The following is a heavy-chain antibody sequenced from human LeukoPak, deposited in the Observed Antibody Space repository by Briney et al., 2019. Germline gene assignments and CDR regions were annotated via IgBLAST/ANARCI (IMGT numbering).Heavy chain of an antibody. CDR1: GFIFSSYW. V-gene: IGHV3-7*03. CDR3: ARDRTIAYSSYYFDY. Sequence: GGSLRLSCAASGFIFSSYWVSWVRQAPGKGLEWVANIKQDGSEKYYVDSVKGRFTISRDNAKNSLYLQMNSLRAEDTAVYYCARDRTIAYSSYYFDYWGQGTLVTVSS. CDR2: IKQDGSEK. D-gene: IGHD5-18*01. J-gene: IGHJ4*02.